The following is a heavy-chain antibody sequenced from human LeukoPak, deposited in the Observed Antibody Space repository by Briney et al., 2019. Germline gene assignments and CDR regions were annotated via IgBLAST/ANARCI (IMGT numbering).Heavy chain of an antibody. CDR3: ARDASSGSYDY. D-gene: IGHD1-26*01. CDR1: GFTFSSYW. CDR2: IKQDGSEK. J-gene: IGHJ4*02. Sequence: GGSLRLSCAASGFTFSSYWMSWVRQAPGKGLEWVANIKQDGSEKYYVDSVKGRFTISRDNAKNPLYMQMNSLRADDTAVHYCARDASSGSYDYWGQGTLVTVSS. V-gene: IGHV3-7*01.